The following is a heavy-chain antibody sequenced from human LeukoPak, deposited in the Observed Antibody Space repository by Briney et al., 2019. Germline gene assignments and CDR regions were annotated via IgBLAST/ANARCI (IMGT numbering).Heavy chain of an antibody. J-gene: IGHJ6*02. D-gene: IGHD3-9*01. Sequence: ASVKVSCKASGGTFSSHAISWVRQAPGQGLEWMGGIIPIFATPNYGQKFQGRVTISADESTSTAYMELNNLRSDDTAVYYCARATNYNILTGIGTYGMDVWGQGTTVTVSS. CDR1: GGTFSSHA. V-gene: IGHV1-69*13. CDR2: IIPIFATP. CDR3: ARATNYNILTGIGTYGMDV.